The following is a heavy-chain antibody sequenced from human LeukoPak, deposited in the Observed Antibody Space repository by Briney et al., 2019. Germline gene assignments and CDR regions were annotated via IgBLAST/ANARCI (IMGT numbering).Heavy chain of an antibody. CDR1: DYTFTSYG. CDR3: ARRVPDSYSYYYYMDV. Sequence: ASVKVSCKASDYTFTSYGISWVRQAPGQGLEWMGWISAYNGNTNYAQKLQGRVTMTTDTSTSTAYMELRSLRSDDTAVYYCARRVPDSYSYYYYMDVWGKGTTITVSS. D-gene: IGHD2-2*01. CDR2: ISAYNGNT. J-gene: IGHJ6*03. V-gene: IGHV1-18*01.